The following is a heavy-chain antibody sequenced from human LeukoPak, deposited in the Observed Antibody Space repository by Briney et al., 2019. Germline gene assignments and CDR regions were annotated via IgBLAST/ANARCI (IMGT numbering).Heavy chain of an antibody. V-gene: IGHV3-23*01. D-gene: IGHD6-19*01. CDR1: GFTFSSYA. CDR3: AKDRAAVAGEFYFDY. Sequence: GGSLRLSCAASGFTFSSYAMSWVRQAPGKGLEWVSAISGSGGSTYYADSVKGRSTISRDNSKNTLYLQMNSLRAEDTAVYYCAKDRAAVAGEFYFDYWGQGTLVTVSS. J-gene: IGHJ4*02. CDR2: ISGSGGST.